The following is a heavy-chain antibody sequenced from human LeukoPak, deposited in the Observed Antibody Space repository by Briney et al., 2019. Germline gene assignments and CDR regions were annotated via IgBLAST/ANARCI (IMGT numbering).Heavy chain of an antibody. Sequence: GGSLRLSCAASGFTFSDYYMTWVRQAPGKGLEWISYISSSGSTIYYAGSVEGRFTISRDNARNSLYLQMNSLRAEDTAVYYCVRGSDRLLYDAFDMWGQGTMVTVSS. J-gene: IGHJ3*02. CDR2: ISSSGSTI. CDR1: GFTFSDYY. V-gene: IGHV3-11*01. D-gene: IGHD3-9*01. CDR3: VRGSDRLLYDAFDM.